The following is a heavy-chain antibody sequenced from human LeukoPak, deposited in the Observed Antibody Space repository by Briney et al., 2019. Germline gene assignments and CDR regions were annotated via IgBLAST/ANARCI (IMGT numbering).Heavy chain of an antibody. V-gene: IGHV3-49*04. J-gene: IGHJ3*02. CDR2: IRSKAYGGTT. CDR1: GFTFGDYA. D-gene: IGHD3-9*01. CDR3: TRDSSTVNLLLSLRYFDWLLSPAGNAFDI. Sequence: QPGRSLRLSCTASGFTFGDYAMSWVRQAPGKGLEWVGFIRSKAYGGTTEYAASVKGRFTISRDDSKSIAYLQMNSLKTEDTAVYYCTRDSSTVNLLLSLRYFDWLLSPAGNAFDIWGQGTMVTVSS.